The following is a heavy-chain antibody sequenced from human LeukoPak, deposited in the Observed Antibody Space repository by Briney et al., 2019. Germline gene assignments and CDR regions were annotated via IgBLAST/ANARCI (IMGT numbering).Heavy chain of an antibody. CDR3: ARDRGGTTVKSYYYYCMDV. V-gene: IGHV4-4*07. CDR1: GGSISSYY. CDR2: LYTSGST. D-gene: IGHD4-17*01. J-gene: IGHJ6*03. Sequence: SETLSLTCTVSGGSISSYYWSWIRQPAGKGLEWSGRLYTSGSTNYNPSLKSRVTMSVDTSKNQFSLKLSSVTAADTAVYYCARDRGGTTVKSYYYYCMDVWGKGTTVTVSS.